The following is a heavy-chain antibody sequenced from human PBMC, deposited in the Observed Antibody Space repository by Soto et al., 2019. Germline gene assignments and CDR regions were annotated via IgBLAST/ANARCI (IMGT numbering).Heavy chain of an antibody. CDR2: ISYDGSNK. CDR3: AILGRVVVAATHTTDAFDI. V-gene: IGHV3-30*03. CDR1: GFTFSSYG. D-gene: IGHD2-15*01. Sequence: QVQLVESGGGVVQPGRSLRLSCAASGFTFSSYGMHWVRQAPGKGLEWVAVISYDGSNKYYADSVKGRFTISRDNSKNALXXQMNSLGAEDTAVYYCAILGRVVVAATHTTDAFDIWGQGTMVTVSS. J-gene: IGHJ3*02.